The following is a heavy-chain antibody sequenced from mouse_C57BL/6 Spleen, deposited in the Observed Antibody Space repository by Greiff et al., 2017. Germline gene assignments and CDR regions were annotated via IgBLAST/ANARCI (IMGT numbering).Heavy chain of an antibody. J-gene: IGHJ4*01. D-gene: IGHD2-3*01. V-gene: IGHV1-52*01. CDR3: ARGVTTSHFDY. Sequence: QVQLQQPGAELVRPGSSVKLSCKASGYTFTSYWMHWVKQRPGQGLEWIGNIDPSDSETHYNQKFKDKATVTVDKSSSTAYMQLSSLTSEDSAVYYCARGVTTSHFDYWGQGTSLTVSS. CDR1: GYTFTSYW. CDR2: IDPSDSET.